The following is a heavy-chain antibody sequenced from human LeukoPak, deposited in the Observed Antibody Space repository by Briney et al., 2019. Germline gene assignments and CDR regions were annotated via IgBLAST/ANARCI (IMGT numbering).Heavy chain of an antibody. D-gene: IGHD6-19*01. J-gene: IGHJ4*02. V-gene: IGHV3-21*04. Sequence: PGGSLRLSCAASGFTFSSYSMNWVRQAPGKGLEWVSSISSSSSYIYYADSVRGRFTISRDNSKNTLYLQMNSLRAEDTAVYYCAREDSSKWHGFENWGQGTLVTVSS. CDR1: GFTFSSYS. CDR2: ISSSSSYI. CDR3: AREDSSKWHGFEN.